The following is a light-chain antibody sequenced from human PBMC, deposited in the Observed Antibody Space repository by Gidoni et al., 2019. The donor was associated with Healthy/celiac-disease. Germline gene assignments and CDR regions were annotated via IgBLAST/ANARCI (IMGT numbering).Light chain of an antibody. CDR2: MGS. V-gene: IGKV2-28*01. J-gene: IGKJ1*01. CDR3: MQALQTPWT. Sequence: VMTEAPLSLTVTPGEPASTPCRSSQSLLDSNGYNYLHWYLQKPGQSPQLLIYMGSNRASGVPDRFSGSGSGTDFTLTISRVEAEDFGVYYCMQALQTPWTFGQGTKVEIK. CDR1: QSLLDSNGYNY.